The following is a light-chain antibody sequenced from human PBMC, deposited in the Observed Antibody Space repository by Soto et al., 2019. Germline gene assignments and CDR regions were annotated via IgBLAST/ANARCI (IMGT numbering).Light chain of an antibody. CDR1: ESLSYF. CDR2: GVS. J-gene: IGKJ2*01. V-gene: IGKV3-15*01. CDR3: QSYNDWPFA. Sequence: EIVLTQSPATLSVSPGERVTLSCRASESLSYFLAWYQHKPGQCPRLLIYGVSTRVAGVPSRFSGDGSATDFTLTISCLQSEDFAVSYCQSYNDWPFALGQGTKLDI.